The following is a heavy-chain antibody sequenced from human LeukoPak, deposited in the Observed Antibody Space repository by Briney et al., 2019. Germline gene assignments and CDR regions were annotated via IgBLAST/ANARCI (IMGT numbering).Heavy chain of an antibody. V-gene: IGHV3-48*04. CDR1: GFTFSIYG. D-gene: IGHD3-22*01. CDR2: ISSSSNTI. CDR3: ARPNYYDSSGSLDY. J-gene: IGHJ4*02. Sequence: PGGSLRLSCAASGFTFSIYGMNWVRQAPGKGLEWISYISSSSNTIYYAHSVQGRFTISRDNAKNSLYLQMNSLRAEDTAVYYCARPNYYDSSGSLDYWGQGTLVTVSS.